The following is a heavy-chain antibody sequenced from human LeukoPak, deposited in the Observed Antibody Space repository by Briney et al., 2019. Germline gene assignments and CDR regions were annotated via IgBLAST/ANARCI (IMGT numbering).Heavy chain of an antibody. V-gene: IGHV3-21*01. Sequence: GGSLRLSCAASGFTFSSYSMNWVRQAPGKGLEWVSSISSSSSYIYYADSVKGRFTISRDNAKNSLYLQMNSLRAEDTAVYYCARYGYSYGYVDYWGQGALVTVSS. CDR3: ARYGYSYGYVDY. D-gene: IGHD5-18*01. CDR1: GFTFSSYS. J-gene: IGHJ4*02. CDR2: ISSSSSYI.